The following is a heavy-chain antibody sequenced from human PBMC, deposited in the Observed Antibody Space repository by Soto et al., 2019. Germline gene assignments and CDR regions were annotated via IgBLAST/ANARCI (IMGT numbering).Heavy chain of an antibody. V-gene: IGHV3-15*01. D-gene: IGHD4-17*01. CDR3: TSLYYGH. CDR1: EFTFANAW. CDR2: IKSKADGGTT. Sequence: LRLSCAASEFTFANAWISWVRQAPGKGLEWVGRIKSKADGGTTDYAAPVKGRFTISRDESQNTLYLQVNSLKTEDTAVYYCTSLYYGHWGQGTLVTVSS. J-gene: IGHJ4*02.